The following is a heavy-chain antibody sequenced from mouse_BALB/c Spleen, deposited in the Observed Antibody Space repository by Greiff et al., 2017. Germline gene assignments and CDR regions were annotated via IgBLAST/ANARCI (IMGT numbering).Heavy chain of an antibody. D-gene: IGHD1-1*01. CDR1: GFTFSRYG. Sequence: EVHLVESGGGLVQPGGSLKLSCAASGFTFSRYGMSWVRQTPDKRLELVATINSNGGSTYYPDSVKGRFTISRDNAKNTLYLQMSSLKSEDTAMYYCARRGYYDGSSHYYFDYWGQGTTLTVSS. V-gene: IGHV5-6-3*01. J-gene: IGHJ2*01. CDR3: ARRGYYDGSSHYYFDY. CDR2: INSNGGST.